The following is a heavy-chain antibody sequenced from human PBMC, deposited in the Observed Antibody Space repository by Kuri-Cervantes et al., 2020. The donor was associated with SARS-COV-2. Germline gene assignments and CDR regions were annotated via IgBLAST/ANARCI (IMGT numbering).Heavy chain of an antibody. V-gene: IGHV3-48*02. CDR3: ARDGIITISYYYYYGMDV. D-gene: IGHD3-9*01. CDR1: GFTFSSYS. Sequence: GGSLRLSCATSGFTFSSYSMNWVRQAPGKGLEWVSYISSSSSTIYYADSVKGRFTISRDNAKNSLYLQMNSLRDEDTAVYYCARDGIITISYYYYYGMDVWGQGTTVTVSS. J-gene: IGHJ6*02. CDR2: ISSSSSTI.